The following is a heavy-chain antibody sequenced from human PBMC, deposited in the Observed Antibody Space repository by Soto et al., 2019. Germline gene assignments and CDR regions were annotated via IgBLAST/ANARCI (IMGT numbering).Heavy chain of an antibody. CDR2: ISSSSSYI. D-gene: IGHD3-16*02. J-gene: IGHJ3*02. CDR3: ARDLITFGGVIDDAFDI. V-gene: IGHV3-21*01. Sequence: GGSLRLSCAASGFTFSSYSMNWVRQAPGKGLEWVSSISSSSSYIYYADSVKGRFTISRDNAKNSLYLQMNSLRAEDTAVYYCARDLITFGGVIDDAFDIWGQGTMVTVSS. CDR1: GFTFSSYS.